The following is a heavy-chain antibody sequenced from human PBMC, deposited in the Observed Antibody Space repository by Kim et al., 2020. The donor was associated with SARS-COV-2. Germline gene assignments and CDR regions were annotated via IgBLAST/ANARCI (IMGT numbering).Heavy chain of an antibody. D-gene: IGHD2-15*01. CDR1: GFTFSSYA. V-gene: IGHV3-33*06. CDR3: AKVLKDDHDEADY. J-gene: IGHJ4*02. CDR2: IWYDGSNK. Sequence: GGSLRLSCAASGFTFSSYAMHWVRQAQGKGLEWVAVIWYDGSNKYYADSVKGRFTISRDNSKNTLYLQMNSLRAEDTAVYYCAKVLKDDHDEADYWGQGTLVTVSS.